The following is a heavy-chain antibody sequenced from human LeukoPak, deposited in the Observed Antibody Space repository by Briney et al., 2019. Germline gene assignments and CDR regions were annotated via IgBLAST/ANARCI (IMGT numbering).Heavy chain of an antibody. D-gene: IGHD3-3*01. CDR1: GFTFSGYG. Sequence: PAGGSLRLSCAASGFTFSGYGMHWVRQAPGKGLEWVAMIYYDGSNKYYADSVKGRFTISRDNSKNTVYLQMNSLRAEDTAVYFCVGMGGDLGGKILENWGQGTLVTVSS. V-gene: IGHV3-33*01. CDR3: VGMGGDLGGKILEN. CDR2: IYYDGSNK. J-gene: IGHJ4*02.